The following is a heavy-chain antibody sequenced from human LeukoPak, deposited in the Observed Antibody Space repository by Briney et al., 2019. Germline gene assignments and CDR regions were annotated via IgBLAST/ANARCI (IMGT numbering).Heavy chain of an antibody. CDR1: GYTFTSYD. CDR2: MNPNSGNT. J-gene: IGHJ4*02. D-gene: IGHD7-27*01. CDR3: ARLELGIMYYFDY. Sequence: ASVKVSCKASGYTFTSYDINWVRQATGQGLEWMGWMNPNSGNTGYAQKFQGKVTMTRNTSISTAYMELSSLRSEDTAVYYCARLELGIMYYFDYWGQGTLVTVSS. V-gene: IGHV1-8*01.